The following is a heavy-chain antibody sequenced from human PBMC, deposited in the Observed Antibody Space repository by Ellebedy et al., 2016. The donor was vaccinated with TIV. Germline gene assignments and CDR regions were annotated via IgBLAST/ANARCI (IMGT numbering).Heavy chain of an antibody. V-gene: IGHV5-51*01. CDR2: IYPRDFDT. D-gene: IGHD3-10*01. J-gene: IGHJ6*02. CDR1: GYNFISHW. CDR3: VRMYYTDSGTSISFFYGMDV. Sequence: GESLKISCEASGYNFISHWIGWVRQMPGKGLEWMGVIYPRDFDTKYSPSFQGQVTISADKSKTTAYLQWRSLKASDTATYYCVRMYYTDSGTSISFFYGMDVWGQGTTVTVSS.